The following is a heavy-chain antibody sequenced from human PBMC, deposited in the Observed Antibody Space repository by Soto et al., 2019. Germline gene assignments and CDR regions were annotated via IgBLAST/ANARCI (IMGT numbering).Heavy chain of an antibody. CDR3: VRQVGDYYFDQ. CDR1: GGSMRSTNYY. D-gene: IGHD4-17*01. CDR2: VFFNGIT. J-gene: IGHJ4*02. Sequence: SETLSLTCTVSGGSMRSTNYYWGWIRQPPGKGLEWIGNVFFNGITFYKPSLESRVSISVDTSKSQFSLRLNSVTAADTAVYYCVRQVGDYYFDQPGQATLVTVSS. V-gene: IGHV4-39*01.